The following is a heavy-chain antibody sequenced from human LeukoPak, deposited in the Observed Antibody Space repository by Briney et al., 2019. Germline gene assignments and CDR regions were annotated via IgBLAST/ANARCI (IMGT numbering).Heavy chain of an antibody. CDR2: IKQDGSQK. V-gene: IGHV3-7*05. D-gene: IGHD5-18*01. CDR3: ARDESGDSYGLY. Sequence: GGSLRLSCAVSGFTISSYWMNWVRQAPGKGLEWVANIKQDGSQKYYVDSVRGRFTISRDNAKNSLYLQLNSLRAEDTAVYYCARDESGDSYGLYWGQGTLVTVSS. J-gene: IGHJ4*02. CDR1: GFTISSYW.